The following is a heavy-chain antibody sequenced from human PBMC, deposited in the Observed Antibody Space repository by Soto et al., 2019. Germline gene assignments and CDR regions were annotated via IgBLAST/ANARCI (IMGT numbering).Heavy chain of an antibody. CDR2: INAGNSNT. D-gene: IGHD6-13*01. CDR3: ASSNIAAAPYGMDV. V-gene: IGHV1-3*01. J-gene: IGHJ6*02. Sequence: ASVKVSCKASGYTFTRYAMHWVRQAPGQRLEWMGWINAGNSNTKYSQKFQGRVTITGDTSASTAYMELSSLRSEDTAVYYCASSNIAAAPYGMDVWGQGTTVTVSS. CDR1: GYTFTRYA.